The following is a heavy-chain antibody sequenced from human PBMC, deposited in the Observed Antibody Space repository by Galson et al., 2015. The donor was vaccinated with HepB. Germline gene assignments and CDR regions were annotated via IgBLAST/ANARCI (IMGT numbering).Heavy chain of an antibody. CDR1: GFTFSSYA. D-gene: IGHD6-13*01. CDR2: ISSSSSTI. Sequence: SLRLSCAASGFTFSSYAMHWVRQAPGKGLEWVSYISSSSSTIYYSDSVKGRFTISRDNAKNSLYLQMNSLRAEDTAVYYCARAPSLNIAAADHYYYYYMDVWGKGTTVTVSS. J-gene: IGHJ6*03. V-gene: IGHV3-48*01. CDR3: ARAPSLNIAAADHYYYYYMDV.